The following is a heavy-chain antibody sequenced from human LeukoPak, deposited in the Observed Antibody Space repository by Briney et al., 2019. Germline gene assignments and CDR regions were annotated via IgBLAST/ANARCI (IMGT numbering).Heavy chain of an antibody. D-gene: IGHD2-15*01. CDR1: GYTFTGYY. V-gene: IGHV1-2*02. J-gene: IGHJ6*02. CDR2: INPNSGGT. CDR3: ASGCCSGGSCHRSAYYYYYGMDV. Sequence: GASVKVSCEASGYTFTGYYMHWVRQAPGQGLEWMGWINPNSGGTNYAQKFQGRVTMTRDTSISTAYMELSRLRSDDTAVYYCASGCCSGGSCHRSAYYYYYGMDVWGQGTTVTVSS.